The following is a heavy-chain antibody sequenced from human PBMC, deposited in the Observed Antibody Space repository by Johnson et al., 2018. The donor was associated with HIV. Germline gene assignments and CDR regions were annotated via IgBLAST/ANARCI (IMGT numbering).Heavy chain of an antibody. CDR2: ISYDGSNK. CDR3: AKGDCSVGSCYACTDAFDI. V-gene: IGHV3-30-3*01. J-gene: IGHJ3*02. D-gene: IGHD2-15*01. Sequence: QVQLVESGGGVVQPGRSLRLSCAASGFTFSIYAMHWVRQAPGKGLEWVAVISYDGSNKYYADSVKGRFTISRDNSKNTLYLQMNSLRAEDTAVYYCAKGDCSVGSCYACTDAFDIWGQGTMVTVSS. CDR1: GFTFSIYA.